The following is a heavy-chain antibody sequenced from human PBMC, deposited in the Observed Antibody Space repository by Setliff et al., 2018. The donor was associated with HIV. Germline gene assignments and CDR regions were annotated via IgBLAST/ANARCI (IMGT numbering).Heavy chain of an antibody. Sequence: SETLSLTCNVSGDSISSYYWSWIRQPPGKGLEWIGYIYYSGSSIYNPSLKSRVTISVDTSKKQFPLKLSSVTAADTAVYYCARRGGYSYGYMDVWGKGTTVTVSS. CDR1: GDSISSYY. CDR3: ARRGGYSYGYMDV. D-gene: IGHD5-18*01. CDR2: IYYSGSS. V-gene: IGHV4-59*12. J-gene: IGHJ6*03.